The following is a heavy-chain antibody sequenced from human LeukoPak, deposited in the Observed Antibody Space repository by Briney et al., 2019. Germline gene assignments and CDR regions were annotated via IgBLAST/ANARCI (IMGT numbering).Heavy chain of an antibody. CDR3: TREGVGGFDT. CDR2: ISSSSTYI. V-gene: IGHV3-21*01. D-gene: IGHD3-16*01. J-gene: IGHJ3*02. CDR1: GFSFNTYS. Sequence: GGSLRLSCAASGFSFNTYSMNWVRQAPGKGLEWVSSISSSSTYIYFADSVKGRFTVSRDNARNSVYLQMNSLRVEDTAVYYCTREGVGGFDTWGQGAMVTVSS.